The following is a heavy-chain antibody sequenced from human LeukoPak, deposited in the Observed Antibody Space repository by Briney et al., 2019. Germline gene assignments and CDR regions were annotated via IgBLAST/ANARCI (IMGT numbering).Heavy chain of an antibody. CDR1: GGSISSSPYY. CDR2: IYYSGTT. Sequence: SETLSLTCTVSGGSISSSPYYWGWIRQPPGKGLEWIGSIYYSGTTHYNPSLESRVTISVDTSKNQFSLKLASVTAADTAIYYCAKEAGGFSYYNWFDPWGQGTLVTVSS. CDR3: AKEAGGFSYYNWFDP. J-gene: IGHJ5*02. V-gene: IGHV4-39*07. D-gene: IGHD5-18*01.